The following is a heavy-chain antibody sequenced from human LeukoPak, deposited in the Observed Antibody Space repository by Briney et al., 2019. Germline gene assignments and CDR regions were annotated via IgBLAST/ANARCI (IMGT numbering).Heavy chain of an antibody. J-gene: IGHJ4*02. Sequence: ASVKVSCKASGYTFTSYGISWVRPAPGQGLGWMGCISAYNGNTNNAQTLQGRVTMTTDTSTTTDYMYLRTLRSDDTAMYYSARDSLVLGVLPLEYCGEGALV. CDR1: GYTFTSYG. D-gene: IGHD3-10*01. CDR2: ISAYNGNT. CDR3: ARDSLVLGVLPLEY. V-gene: IGHV1-18*01.